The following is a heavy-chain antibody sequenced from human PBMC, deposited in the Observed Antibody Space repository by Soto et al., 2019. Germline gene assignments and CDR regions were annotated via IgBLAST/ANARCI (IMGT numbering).Heavy chain of an antibody. J-gene: IGHJ4*02. CDR1: GASISSGGAYY. CDR3: ARSPRGLGNFDY. Sequence: PSETLSLTCAVSGASISSGGAYYWSWIRQSPGKGLEWIGYIHYSGSTYYNSSLKSRLTMSVDTAKNRFSLKVSSVTAADTAVYYCARSPRGLGNFDYWGPGTLVTVSS. CDR2: IHYSGST. D-gene: IGHD3-10*01. V-gene: IGHV4-30-4*01.